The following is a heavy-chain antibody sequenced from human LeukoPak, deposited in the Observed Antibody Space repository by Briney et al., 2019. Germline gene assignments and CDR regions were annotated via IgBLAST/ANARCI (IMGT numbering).Heavy chain of an antibody. CDR2: ISAYNGNT. Sequence: DSVKVSCKAYGYTFTSYGISWVRQAPGQGLEWMGRISAYNGNTNYAQKLQGRVTTTTDTSTSTAYMELRSLRSDDTAVYYCARDGAVAGTFLGWFDPWGQGTLVTVSS. J-gene: IGHJ5*02. CDR1: GYTFTSYG. V-gene: IGHV1-18*01. D-gene: IGHD6-19*01. CDR3: ARDGAVAGTFLGWFDP.